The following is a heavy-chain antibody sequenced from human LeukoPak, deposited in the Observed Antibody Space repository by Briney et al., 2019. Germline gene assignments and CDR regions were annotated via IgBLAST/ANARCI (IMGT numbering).Heavy chain of an antibody. CDR1: GFTFSDYN. CDR2: ISPSGRSI. J-gene: IGHJ4*02. D-gene: IGHD3-10*01. Sequence: PGGSLRLSCAASGFTFSDYNMNWVRQTPGRGLEWVSSISPSGRSISYADSVKGRFTISRDNAKNSLYLQMSSLRAEDTAVYYCTTWFGELNFDYWGQGTLVTVSS. V-gene: IGHV3-21*01. CDR3: TTWFGELNFDY.